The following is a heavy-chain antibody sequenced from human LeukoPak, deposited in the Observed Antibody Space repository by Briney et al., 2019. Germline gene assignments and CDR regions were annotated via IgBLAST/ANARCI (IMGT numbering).Heavy chain of an antibody. V-gene: IGHV3-30*02. D-gene: IGHD3-10*01. CDR2: IRYDGSNK. CDR1: GFTFSSYG. J-gene: IGHJ6*03. CDR3: AKDLRFGARHQPLGPYMDV. Sequence: PGGSLRLSCAPSGFTFSSYGMHWVRQAPGKGREWVAFIRYDGSNKYYADSVKGRLTISRDNSKNTLYLQMNSLRAEDTAVYYCAKDLRFGARHQPLGPYMDVWGKGTTVTVSS.